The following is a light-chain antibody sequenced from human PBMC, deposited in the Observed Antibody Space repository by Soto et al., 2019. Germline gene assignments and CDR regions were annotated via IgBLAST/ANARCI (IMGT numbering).Light chain of an antibody. CDR2: KAS. V-gene: IGKV1-5*03. J-gene: IGKJ1*01. CDR3: QQYNSYSPG. CDR1: QSITGW. Sequence: DIQMTQSPSTLSASVGDRVTITCRASQSITGWLAWYQQKPGKAPKLLIYKASSVESGVPSRFSGSGSGTEFTLTISSLQPDDFATYYCQQYNSYSPGFGQGTKVEIK.